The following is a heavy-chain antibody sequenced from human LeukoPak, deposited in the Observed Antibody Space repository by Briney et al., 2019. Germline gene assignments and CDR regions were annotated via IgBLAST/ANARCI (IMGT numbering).Heavy chain of an antibody. CDR2: IYTSGST. J-gene: IGHJ3*02. Sequence: SETLSLTCTVSGGSISSGSYYWSWIRQPAGKGLEWIGRIYTSGSTNYNPSLKSRVTISVDTSKNQFSLKLSSVTAAGTAVYYCARGHPNYYVSFDIWGQGTMVTVSS. D-gene: IGHD3-22*01. V-gene: IGHV4-61*02. CDR3: ARGHPNYYVSFDI. CDR1: GGSISSGSYY.